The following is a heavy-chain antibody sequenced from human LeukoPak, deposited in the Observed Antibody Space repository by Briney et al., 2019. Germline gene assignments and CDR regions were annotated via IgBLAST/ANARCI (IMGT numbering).Heavy chain of an antibody. V-gene: IGHV3-21*06. J-gene: IGHJ4*02. CDR3: ARINRLALPGTRVY. CDR1: GFTFSSYS. CDR2: ISSSTKLL. D-gene: IGHD3-16*02. Sequence: NTGGSLRLSCAASGFTFSSYSMNWVRQAPGEGLEWVSCISSSTKLLYYADSVKGRFTISRDNARNELYLQMNSLRVEDTAVYYCARINRLALPGTRVYWGQGTLVTVSS.